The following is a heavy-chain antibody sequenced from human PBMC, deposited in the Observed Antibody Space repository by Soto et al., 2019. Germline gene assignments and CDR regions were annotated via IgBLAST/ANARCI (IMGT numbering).Heavy chain of an antibody. J-gene: IGHJ6*02. CDR3: VRDWSTFWGMDV. Sequence: SGFTFIRYAMHWVRQAPGKGLEWVAVISYDGSNKYYADSVKGRFAISRDNAKDSLFLQMNNLRAEDTAVYYCVRDWSTFWGMDVWGQGTTVTVSS. CDR2: ISYDGSNK. V-gene: IGHV3-30*09. CDR1: GFTFIRYA.